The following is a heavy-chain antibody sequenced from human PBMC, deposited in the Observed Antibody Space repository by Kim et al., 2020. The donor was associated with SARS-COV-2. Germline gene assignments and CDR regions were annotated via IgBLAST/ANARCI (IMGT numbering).Heavy chain of an antibody. D-gene: IGHD5-12*01. Sequence: GGSLRLSCAASGFTFSSYSMHWVRQAPGKGLEWVSSISSSSSYISYADSVKGRFTISRDNAKNSLYLQMNSLRAEDTAVYYCGYDYVSRFDYWGQGTLV. CDR3: GYDYVSRFDY. CDR1: GFTFSSYS. J-gene: IGHJ4*02. CDR2: ISSSSSYI. V-gene: IGHV3-21*01.